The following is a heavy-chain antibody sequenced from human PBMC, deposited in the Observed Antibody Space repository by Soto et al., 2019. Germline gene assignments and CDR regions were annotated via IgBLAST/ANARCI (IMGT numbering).Heavy chain of an antibody. CDR1: GFTFSNSW. Sequence: EVQLVESGGGLVQPGGSLRLSCAASGFTFSNSWMNWVRLAPGKGLEWVANIDQDGTKKYYVDSVEGRFIISRDNAKNSLDLQMNSLRVEDTAVYYCARGDSASFDCWGQGTLVTVSS. CDR2: IDQDGTKK. V-gene: IGHV3-7*01. J-gene: IGHJ4*02. CDR3: ARGDSASFDC. D-gene: IGHD6-25*01.